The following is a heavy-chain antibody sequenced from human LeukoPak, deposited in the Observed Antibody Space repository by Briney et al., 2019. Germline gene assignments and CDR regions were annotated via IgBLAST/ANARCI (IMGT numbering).Heavy chain of an antibody. CDR3: ASEHDYGDYVNPY. V-gene: IGHV1-69*05. CDR1: GGTFSSYA. Sequence: GASVKVSCKASGGTFSSYAISWVRQAPGQGLEWMGRIIPIFGTANYAQKFQGRVTITTDESTSTAYMELSSLRSEDTAVYYCASEHDYGDYVNPYWGQGTLVTVSS. CDR2: IIPIFGTA. J-gene: IGHJ4*02. D-gene: IGHD4-17*01.